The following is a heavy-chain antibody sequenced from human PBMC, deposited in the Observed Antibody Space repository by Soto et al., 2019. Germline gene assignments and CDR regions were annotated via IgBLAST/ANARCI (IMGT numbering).Heavy chain of an antibody. Sequence: QVQLVQSGAEVKKPGASVKVSCKASGYTFTSYGISWVRQAPGQGLEWTGWISAYNGNTNYAQKLQGRGHMTTDTSTSTAYMELRSLRSDDTAVYYCARSSGAAVAGGFDPWGQGTLVTGSS. V-gene: IGHV1-18*01. D-gene: IGHD6-19*01. CDR1: GYTFTSYG. J-gene: IGHJ5*02. CDR2: ISAYNGNT. CDR3: ARSSGAAVAGGFDP.